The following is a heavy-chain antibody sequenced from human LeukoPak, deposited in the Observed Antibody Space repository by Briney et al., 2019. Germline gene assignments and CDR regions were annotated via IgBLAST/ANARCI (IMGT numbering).Heavy chain of an antibody. J-gene: IGHJ4*02. CDR3: ARSARGYSYGYRAYFDY. CDR1: GGSISSSTYC. CDR2: MYYSGST. V-gene: IGHV4-39*07. D-gene: IGHD5-18*01. Sequence: SETLSLTCTVSGGSISSSTYCWSWVRQPPGKGLEWIGCMYYSGSTYYSSSLKSRVTISVDTSKNQFSLKLSSVTAADTAVYYCARSARGYSYGYRAYFDYWGQGTLVTVSS.